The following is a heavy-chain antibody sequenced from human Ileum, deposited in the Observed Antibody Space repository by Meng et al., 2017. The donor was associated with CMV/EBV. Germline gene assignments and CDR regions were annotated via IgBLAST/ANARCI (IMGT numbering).Heavy chain of an antibody. V-gene: IGHV3-33*06. CDR2: IWYDGSNK. J-gene: IGHJ4*02. CDR1: GFTFNNYG. CDR3: AKDRVTGSSLFDY. Sequence: ASGFTFNNYGMHWVRQAPGKGLEWVAGIWYDGSNKYYGDSVRGRFTISRDNSENTLYLQMNSLRVEDTAVYYCAKDRVTGSSLFDYWGQGILVTVSS. D-gene: IGHD3-10*01.